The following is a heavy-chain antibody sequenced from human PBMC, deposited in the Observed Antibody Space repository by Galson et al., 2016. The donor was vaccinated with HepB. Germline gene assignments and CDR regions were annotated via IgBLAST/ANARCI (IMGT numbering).Heavy chain of an antibody. V-gene: IGHV4-39*01. CDR3: ARQRGLGSSWLSDY. CDR2: IYYSGNT. CDR1: GGSISSSSYY. Sequence: ETLSLTCTVSGGSISSSSYYWGWIRQAPERGLEWIGSIYYSGNTKYNPSLKSRVTISVDTSKNQFSLKVTSVTAADTAVYYRARQRGLGSSWLSDYWGQGTLVTVSS. J-gene: IGHJ4*02. D-gene: IGHD6-13*01.